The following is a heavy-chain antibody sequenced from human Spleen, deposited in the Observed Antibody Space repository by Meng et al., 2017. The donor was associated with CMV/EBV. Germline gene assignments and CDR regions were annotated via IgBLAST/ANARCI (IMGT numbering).Heavy chain of an antibody. D-gene: IGHD6-19*01. CDR3: ARQASSGPMNWFDP. CDR2: IYYSGST. V-gene: IGHV4-39*01. J-gene: IGHJ5*02. Sequence: ESLKISCTVPGGSISSSSYYWGWIRQPPGKGLEWIGSIYYSGSTYYNPSLKSRVTISVDTSKNQFSLKLSSVTAADTAVYYCARQASSGPMNWFDPWGQGTLVTVSS. CDR1: GGSISSSSYY.